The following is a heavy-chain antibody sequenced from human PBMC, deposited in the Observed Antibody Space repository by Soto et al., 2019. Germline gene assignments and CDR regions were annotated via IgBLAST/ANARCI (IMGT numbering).Heavy chain of an antibody. D-gene: IGHD3-3*01. J-gene: IGHJ4*02. Sequence: QVQLQESGPGLVKPSETLSLTCSVSGGSIGSYYWSWIRQPPGKGLEWIGYIYYSGSTNYNPSLKSRVTISVDTSKIHFSLKLSSVTAADTAVYYCARGGWRQIDYWGQGTLVTVSS. CDR1: GGSIGSYY. CDR3: ARGGWRQIDY. CDR2: IYYSGST. V-gene: IGHV4-59*08.